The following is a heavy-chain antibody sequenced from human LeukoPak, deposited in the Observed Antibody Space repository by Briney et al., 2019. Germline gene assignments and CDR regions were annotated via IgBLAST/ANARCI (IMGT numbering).Heavy chain of an antibody. CDR2: ISYDGSNK. Sequence: GGSLRLSCAASGFTFSGYAMHWVRQAPGKGLEWVAVISYDGSNKYYADSVKGRFTISRDNSKNTLYLQMNSLRAEDTAVYYCARDLPHGGLDYWGQGTLVTVSS. CDR1: GFTFSGYA. D-gene: IGHD3-3*01. CDR3: ARDLPHGGLDY. J-gene: IGHJ4*02. V-gene: IGHV3-30-3*01.